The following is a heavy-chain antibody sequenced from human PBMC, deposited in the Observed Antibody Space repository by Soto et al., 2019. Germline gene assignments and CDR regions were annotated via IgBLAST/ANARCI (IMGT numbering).Heavy chain of an antibody. D-gene: IGHD3-9*01. CDR2: IMPGSSHI. V-gene: IGHV3-48*01. CDR3: ARVFDTYYFDL. Sequence: HPGGSLRLSCAASGFTFSIYSMNWVRQAPGKGLEWVSYIMPGSSHIFYADSVKGRFTISRDNAKNSLYLQMNSLRAEDTAVYYCARVFDTYYFDLWGQGNMVTVSS. CDR1: GFTFSIYS. J-gene: IGHJ4*02.